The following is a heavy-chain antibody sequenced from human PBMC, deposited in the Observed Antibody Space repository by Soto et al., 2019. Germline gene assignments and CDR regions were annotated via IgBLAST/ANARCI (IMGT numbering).Heavy chain of an antibody. D-gene: IGHD6-19*01. CDR2: IKQDGSER. Sequence: PGGSLSLSCAASGSTFSSYAMSWVRQAPGKGLEWVANIKQDGSERYYVDSVKGRFTISRDNAKNSLYLQMNSLRAEDTAVYYCARETAIAVAGPGFDYWGQGTLVTVSS. CDR3: ARETAIAVAGPGFDY. V-gene: IGHV3-7*04. CDR1: GSTFSSYA. J-gene: IGHJ4*02.